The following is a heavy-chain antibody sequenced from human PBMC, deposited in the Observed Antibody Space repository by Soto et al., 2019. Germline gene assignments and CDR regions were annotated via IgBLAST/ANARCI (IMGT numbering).Heavy chain of an antibody. CDR1: GSTLSDHY. V-gene: IGHV3-72*01. J-gene: IGHJ3*02. Sequence: VRLVESGGGLVHPGGSLRLSCAASGSTLSDHYMDWVRQAPGKGLEWVGRSGNKANSDTTEYGSSVKGRFTISRDASWNSLYLQMNSLKIEDTAVYYCTRGYSGIHIYALDIWGQGTLVTVSS. CDR2: SGNKANSDTT. D-gene: IGHD1-26*01. CDR3: TRGYSGIHIYALDI.